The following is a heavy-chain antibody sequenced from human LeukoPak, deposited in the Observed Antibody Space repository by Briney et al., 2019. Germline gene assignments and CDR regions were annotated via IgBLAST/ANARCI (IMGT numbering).Heavy chain of an antibody. CDR3: ARDTDILTGYSSDAFDI. CDR1: GFTFSSYG. Sequence: PGGSLRLSCAASGFTFSSYGMHWVRQAPGKGLEWVAVISYDGSNKYYADSVKGRFTISRDNSKNTLYLQMNSLRSDDTAVYYCARDTDILTGYSSDAFDIWGQGTMVTVSS. J-gene: IGHJ3*02. CDR2: ISYDGSNK. V-gene: IGHV3-30*03. D-gene: IGHD3-9*01.